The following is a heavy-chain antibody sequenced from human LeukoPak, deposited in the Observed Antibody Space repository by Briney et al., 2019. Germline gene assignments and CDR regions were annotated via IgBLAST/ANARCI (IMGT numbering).Heavy chain of an antibody. CDR3: ARFRSMGRGVIEYYFDY. CDR1: GDSISSSSYY. CDR2: IYYTGST. Sequence: PSETLSLTCNVSGDSISSSSYYWGWIRQPPGKGLEWIGSIYYTGSTYYNPSLKSRVTISIDTSKNQFSLRLNSVTAADTAVYYCARFRSMGRGVIEYYFDYWGQGTLVTVSS. D-gene: IGHD3-10*01. V-gene: IGHV4-39*07. J-gene: IGHJ4*02.